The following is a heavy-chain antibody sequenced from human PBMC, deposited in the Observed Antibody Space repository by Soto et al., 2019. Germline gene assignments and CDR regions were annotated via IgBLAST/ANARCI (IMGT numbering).Heavy chain of an antibody. J-gene: IGHJ4*02. D-gene: IGHD3-3*01. CDR2: ISGSGSST. CDR1: GFTFSSYA. V-gene: IGHV3-23*01. Sequence: GGSLRLSCAASGFTFSSYAMSWVRQAPGKGLEWVSAISGSGSSTYYADSVKGRFTISRDNSKNTLYLQMNSLRAEDTAVYYCAKGPDFWSGYFYFDYWGQGTLVTVSS. CDR3: AKGPDFWSGYFYFDY.